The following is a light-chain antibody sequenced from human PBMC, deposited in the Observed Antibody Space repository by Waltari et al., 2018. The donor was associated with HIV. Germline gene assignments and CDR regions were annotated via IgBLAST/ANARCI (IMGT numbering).Light chain of an antibody. CDR1: QDISVY. CDR3: QKYDSAPYP. CDR2: AAS. Sequence: DIHMTQSPSSLSASVGDRVTVTCRASQDISVYVAWYQQKPGKAPKLLSYAASTLQSEVPSRFSGSGSGTDFTLTISSQQPEDVASYYCQKYDSAPYPFGQGTKLEIK. J-gene: IGKJ2*01. V-gene: IGKV1-27*01.